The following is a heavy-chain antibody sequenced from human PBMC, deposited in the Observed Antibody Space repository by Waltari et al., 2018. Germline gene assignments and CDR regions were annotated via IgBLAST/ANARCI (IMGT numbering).Heavy chain of an antibody. J-gene: IGHJ4*02. CDR1: GGSISSGSYY. D-gene: IGHD6-13*01. CDR2: IYTSGRT. CDR3: AIGGRVSSWFDY. Sequence: QVQLQESGPGLVKPTQTLSLTCTVSGGSISSGSYYWSWIRQPAGKGLEWIGYIYTSGRTNYNPSLKSRVTISVDTSKNQFSLKLSSVTAADTAVYYCAIGGRVSSWFDYWGQGTLVTVSS. V-gene: IGHV4-61*09.